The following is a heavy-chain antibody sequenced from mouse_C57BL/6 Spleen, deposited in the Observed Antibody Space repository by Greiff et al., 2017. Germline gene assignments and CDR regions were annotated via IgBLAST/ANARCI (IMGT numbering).Heavy chain of an antibody. Sequence: QVQLQQSGAELVRPGASVKLSCKASGYTFTDYYINWVKQRPGQGLEWIARIYPGSGNTYYNEKFKGKATLTAEKSSSTAYMQLSSLTSEDSAVYFCARVGYYGSSYGFAYWGQGTLVTVSA. J-gene: IGHJ3*01. CDR1: GYTFTDYY. CDR2: IYPGSGNT. D-gene: IGHD1-1*01. V-gene: IGHV1-76*01. CDR3: ARVGYYGSSYGFAY.